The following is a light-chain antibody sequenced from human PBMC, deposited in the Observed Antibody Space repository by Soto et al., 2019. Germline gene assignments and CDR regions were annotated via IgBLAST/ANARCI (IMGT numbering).Light chain of an antibody. CDR1: SSDVGAYIF. V-gene: IGLV2-8*01. CDR2: DVN. CDR3: VSFAGGTYV. Sequence: QSVLTQPPSASGSPGQSVTISCTGTSSDVGAYIFVSWYQQHPGKAPTLLIYDVNRRPPGVPDRFFGSKSGNTASLTVSGLQAEDEADYYCVSFAGGTYVFGTGTKSPS. J-gene: IGLJ1*01.